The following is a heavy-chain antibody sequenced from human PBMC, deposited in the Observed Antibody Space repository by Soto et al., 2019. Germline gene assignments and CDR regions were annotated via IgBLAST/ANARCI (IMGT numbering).Heavy chain of an antibody. D-gene: IGHD2-15*01. CDR2: IYYSGST. CDR3: AREAGYCSGGSCYGFGFDY. CDR1: GGSVSSGSYY. Sequence: SETLSLTCTVSGGSVSSGSYYWSWIRQPPGKGLEWIEYIYYSGSTNYNPSLKSRVTISVDTSKNQFSLKLSSVTAADTAVYYCAREAGYCSGGSCYGFGFDYWGQGTLVTVSS. V-gene: IGHV4-61*01. J-gene: IGHJ4*02.